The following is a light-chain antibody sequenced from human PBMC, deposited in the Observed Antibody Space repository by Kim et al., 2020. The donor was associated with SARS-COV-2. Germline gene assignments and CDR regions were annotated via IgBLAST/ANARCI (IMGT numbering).Light chain of an antibody. Sequence: EIVLTQSPATLSLSPGERATLSCRASQNINRYLVWYQQKPGQAPSVLIYDTSNRATGIPARFSGSGSGADFLLPISGLGPEEFAVYFCQQRDEWPITFGQRARLEI. J-gene: IGKJ5*01. CDR2: DTS. CDR1: QNINRY. V-gene: IGKV3-11*01. CDR3: QQRDEWPIT.